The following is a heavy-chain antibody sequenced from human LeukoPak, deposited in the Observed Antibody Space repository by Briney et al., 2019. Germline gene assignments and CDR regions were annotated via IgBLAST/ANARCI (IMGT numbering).Heavy chain of an antibody. CDR2: ISGSGDST. Sequence: GGSLRLSCAASGFTFSSYAMSWARQAPGKGLEWVSGISGSGDSTYYADSVKGRFTFSRDNSKNTLYLQMNSLRAEDTAVYYCARRGGAGSYLGYFDSWGQGALVTVSS. V-gene: IGHV3-23*01. J-gene: IGHJ4*02. D-gene: IGHD3-10*01. CDR3: ARRGGAGSYLGYFDS. CDR1: GFTFSSYA.